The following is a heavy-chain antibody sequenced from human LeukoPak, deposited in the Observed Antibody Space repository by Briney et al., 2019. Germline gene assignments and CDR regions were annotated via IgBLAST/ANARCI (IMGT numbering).Heavy chain of an antibody. CDR3: ARDTYYDFWSGQHDAFDI. D-gene: IGHD3-3*01. CDR1: GGSSSGYY. Sequence: SETLSLTCAVNGGSSSGYYWSWISQPPGKGLDWIGEINHSGSTNYNPSLKSLVTISVDTSKNQFSLKLSSVTAADTAVYYCARDTYYDFWSGQHDAFDIWGQGTMVTVSS. CDR2: INHSGST. J-gene: IGHJ3*02. V-gene: IGHV4-34*01.